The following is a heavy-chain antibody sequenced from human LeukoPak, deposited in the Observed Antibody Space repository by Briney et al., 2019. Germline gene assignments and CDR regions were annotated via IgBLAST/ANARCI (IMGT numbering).Heavy chain of an antibody. Sequence: GGSLRLSCAASGFTISSYSMNWVRQAPGKGLEWVSSISSSSSYIYYADSVKGRLTISRDNAKNSLYLQMNSLRAEDTAVYYCARGIAAAGFDFDYWGQGTLVTVSS. D-gene: IGHD6-13*01. J-gene: IGHJ4*02. CDR3: ARGIAAAGFDFDY. CDR2: ISSSSSYI. CDR1: GFTISSYS. V-gene: IGHV3-21*01.